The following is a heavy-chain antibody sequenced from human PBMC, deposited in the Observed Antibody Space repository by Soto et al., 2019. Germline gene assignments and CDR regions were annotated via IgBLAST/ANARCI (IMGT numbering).Heavy chain of an antibody. CDR3: ARGRRYGMDV. Sequence: QVQLVQSGGVVKKPGASVKVSCKNSGYTFSSYVISWVRQAPGQGLEWKGWISAFNGKKDYAQKLQGRVTMTTDTSTSTAYMEVRSLRSDDTAVYYCARGRRYGMDVWGQGTTVTVSS. V-gene: IGHV1-18*01. CDR1: GYTFSSYV. J-gene: IGHJ6*02. CDR2: ISAFNGKK.